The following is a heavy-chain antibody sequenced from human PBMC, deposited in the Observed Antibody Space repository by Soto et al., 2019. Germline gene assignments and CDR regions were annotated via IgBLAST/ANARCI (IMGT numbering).Heavy chain of an antibody. CDR2: IYYSGST. CDR1: GGSISSGDYY. V-gene: IGHV4-30-4*01. Sequence: QVQLQESGPGLVKPSQTLSLTCTVSGGSISSGDYYWSWIRQPPGKGLEWIGYIYYSGSTYYNPYLTRLLTISVDPSKNQFSLKLSSVTAADTAVYYCARDDYGANIDDWGQGTLVTASS. D-gene: IGHD4-17*01. J-gene: IGHJ4*02. CDR3: ARDDYGANIDD.